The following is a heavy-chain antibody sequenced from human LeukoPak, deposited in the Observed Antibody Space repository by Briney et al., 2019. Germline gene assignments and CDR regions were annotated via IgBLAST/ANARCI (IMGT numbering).Heavy chain of an antibody. CDR3: ARLLRPPTAGNGWSRYFDY. Sequence: PSETLSLTCTVSGGSINSSSYYWGWIRQPPGKGLEWIGSIFYSGNTYDNPSLKSRVTISVDTSKNQFSLKLSSVTAADTAVYYCARLLRPPTAGNGWSRYFDYWGQGTLVTVSS. D-gene: IGHD6-19*01. V-gene: IGHV4-39*01. J-gene: IGHJ4*02. CDR1: GGSINSSSYY. CDR2: IFYSGNT.